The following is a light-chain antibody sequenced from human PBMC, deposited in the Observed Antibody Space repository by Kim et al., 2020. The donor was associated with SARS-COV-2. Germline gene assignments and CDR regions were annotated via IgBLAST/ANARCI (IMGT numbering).Light chain of an antibody. CDR3: QAWDSSTHWV. CDR2: QDS. V-gene: IGLV3-1*01. J-gene: IGLJ3*02. CDR1: KLGDKY. Sequence: SYELTQPPSVSVSPGQTASITCSGDKLGDKYACWYQQMPGQSPVLVIYQDSKRPSGIPERFSGSNSGNTATLTISGTQAMDEADYYCQAWDSSTHWVFGGGTKLTVL.